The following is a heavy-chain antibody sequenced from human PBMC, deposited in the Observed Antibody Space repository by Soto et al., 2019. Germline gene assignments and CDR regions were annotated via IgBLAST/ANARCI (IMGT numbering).Heavy chain of an antibody. CDR3: ARHMAEYSSSNWFDP. J-gene: IGHJ5*02. CDR1: GGSISSYY. V-gene: IGHV4-59*08. Sequence: SETLSLTCTVSGGSISSYYWSWIRQPPGKGLEWIGYIYYSGSTNYNPSLKSRVTISVDTSKNQFSLKLSSVTAADTAVYYCARHMAEYSSSNWFDPWGQGTLVTVSS. CDR2: IYYSGST. D-gene: IGHD6-6*01.